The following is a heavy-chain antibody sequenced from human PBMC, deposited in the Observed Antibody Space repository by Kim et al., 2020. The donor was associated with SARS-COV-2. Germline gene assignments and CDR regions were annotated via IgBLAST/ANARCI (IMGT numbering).Heavy chain of an antibody. CDR1: GYTLTELS. CDR2: FDPEDGET. V-gene: IGHV1-24*01. CDR3: ATSPAIVGAPDDYYYYGMDV. J-gene: IGHJ6*02. D-gene: IGHD1-26*01. Sequence: ASVKVSCKVSGYTLTELSMHWVRQAPGKGLEWMGGFDPEDGETIYAQKFQGRVTMTEDTSTDTAYMELSSLRSEDTAMYYCATSPAIVGAPDDYYYYGMDVWGQGTTVTVSS.